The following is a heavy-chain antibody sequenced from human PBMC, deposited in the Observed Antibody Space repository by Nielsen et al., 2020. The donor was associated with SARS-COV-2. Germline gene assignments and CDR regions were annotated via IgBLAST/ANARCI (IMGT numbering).Heavy chain of an antibody. J-gene: IGHJ4*02. CDR1: GDSIRNDNYY. V-gene: IGHV4-39*01. D-gene: IGHD5-18*01. Sequence: SETLSLTCSVTGDSIRNDNYYWGWIRQPPGKGLEWIGSIYHSGSTFYSPSLKSRVTISEDPSKNQFSLKLSAVTAADTAVYYCARSGTRRGSALAQIDYWGQGTLVTVSS. CDR3: ARSGTRRGSALAQIDY. CDR2: IYHSGST.